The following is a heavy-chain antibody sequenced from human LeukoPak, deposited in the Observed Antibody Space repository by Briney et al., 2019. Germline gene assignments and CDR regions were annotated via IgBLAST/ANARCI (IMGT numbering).Heavy chain of an antibody. Sequence: GGSLRLSCAASGFTFDDYAMHWVRQAPGKGLEWVSGISWNSGTIGYADSVKGRFSISRDNAKNSLCLQMNSLRAEDTALYFCAKDMERAATGTMDYWGQGPLVTVS. CDR3: AKDMERAATGTMDY. CDR2: ISWNSGTI. J-gene: IGHJ4*02. D-gene: IGHD6-13*01. V-gene: IGHV3-9*01. CDR1: GFTFDDYA.